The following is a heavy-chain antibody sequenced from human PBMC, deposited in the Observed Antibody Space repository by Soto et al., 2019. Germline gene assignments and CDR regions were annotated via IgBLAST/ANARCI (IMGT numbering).Heavy chain of an antibody. V-gene: IGHV3-48*02. D-gene: IGHD2-15*01. CDR3: ARDNCSGGSCQRYYYYYGMDV. J-gene: IGHJ6*02. CDR1: GFTFSSYS. CDR2: ITSSSTI. Sequence: GESLKISCAASGFTFSSYSMNWVRQAPGKGLEWVSYITSSSTIYYADSVKGRFTISRDNAKNSLYLQMNSLRDEDTAVYYCARDNCSGGSCQRYYYYYGMDVWGQGTTATVSS.